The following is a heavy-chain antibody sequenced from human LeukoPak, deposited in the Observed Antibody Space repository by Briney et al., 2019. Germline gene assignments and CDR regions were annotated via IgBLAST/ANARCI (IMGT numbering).Heavy chain of an antibody. V-gene: IGHV3-23*01. CDR1: GFTFSTAS. Sequence: GGSLRLSCAASGFTFSTASLHWVRQAPGRGLEWVSAFDTGFGTYYPDSLKGRFTISRDNSKNTLFLQMNSLRAKDTAVFYCARSSGWWSLDYWGQGTLVTVSS. D-gene: IGHD6-19*01. J-gene: IGHJ4*02. CDR2: FDTGFGT. CDR3: ARSSGWWSLDY.